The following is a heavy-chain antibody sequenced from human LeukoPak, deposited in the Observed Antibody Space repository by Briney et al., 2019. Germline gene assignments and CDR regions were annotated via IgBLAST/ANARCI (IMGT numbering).Heavy chain of an antibody. CDR1: GFTFSSSS. V-gene: IGHV3-21*01. CDR3: ASVWSGGGEGYYYYYMDV. J-gene: IGHJ6*03. CDR2: ISSSSGYI. Sequence: GGSLRLSCAGSGFTFSSSSLNWIRQAPGKGLEWVSSISSSSGYIYYADSVKGRFAISRDNAKNSLYLQMNSLRAEDTAVYYCASVWSGGGEGYYYYYMDVWGKGTTVTVSS. D-gene: IGHD3-10*01.